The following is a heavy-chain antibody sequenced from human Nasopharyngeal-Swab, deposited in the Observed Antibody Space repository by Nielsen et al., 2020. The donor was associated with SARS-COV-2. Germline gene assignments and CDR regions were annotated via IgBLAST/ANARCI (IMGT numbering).Heavy chain of an antibody. D-gene: IGHD3-22*01. J-gene: IGHJ3*02. CDR3: AKDLDYYDSSGYYGNAFDI. V-gene: IGHV3-23*03. Sequence: GGSLRLSYAASGFTFSSYAMSWVRQAPGKGLEWVSVIYSGGSSTYYADSVKGRFTISRDNSKNTLYLQMNSLRAEDTAVYYCAKDLDYYDSSGYYGNAFDIWGQGTMVTVSS. CDR1: GFTFSSYA. CDR2: IYSGGSST.